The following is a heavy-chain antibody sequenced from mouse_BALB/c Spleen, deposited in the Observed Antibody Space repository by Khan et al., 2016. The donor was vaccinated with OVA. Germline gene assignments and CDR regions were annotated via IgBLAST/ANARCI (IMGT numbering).Heavy chain of an antibody. CDR1: GYTFTSYY. J-gene: IGHJ3*01. V-gene: IGHV1S81*02. CDR3: PRGAAWVTMISWFVY. CDR2: INPSNGGT. Sequence: VQLQESGAELVKPGASVKLSCKASGYTFTSYYMYWVKQRPGQGLEWIGGINPSNGGTNSNEKFKSKATMTVDKSTRTDYKILSSPTSEDSVVFFCPRGAAWVTMISWFVYWGRGTLVTVSA. D-gene: IGHD2-4*01.